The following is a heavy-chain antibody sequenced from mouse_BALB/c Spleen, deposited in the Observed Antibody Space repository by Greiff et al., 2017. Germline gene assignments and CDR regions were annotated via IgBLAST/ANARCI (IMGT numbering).Heavy chain of an antibody. D-gene: IGHD2-3*01. V-gene: IGHV1-7*01. CDR1: GYTFTSYW. CDR3: ARSGYDGYSFDY. Sequence: QVQLKESGAELAKPGASVKMSCKASGYTFTSYWMHWVKQRPGQGLEWIGYINPSTGYTEYNQKFKDKATLTADKSSSTAYMQLSSLTSEDSAVYYCARSGYDGYSFDYWGQGTTLTVSS. CDR2: INPSTGYT. J-gene: IGHJ2*01.